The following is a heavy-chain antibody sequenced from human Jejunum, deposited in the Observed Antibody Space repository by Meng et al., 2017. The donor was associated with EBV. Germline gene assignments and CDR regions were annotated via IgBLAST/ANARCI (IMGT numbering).Heavy chain of an antibody. Sequence: QLQLQESGPGLVKPSXXXXXTCAVSGDSITERNSWSWVRQTPGKGLEWIGEIYHNGGTNYNPSLKSRVTISVDKSKNEISLKLRSVTAADTAVYYCARSPFRYGDYHYWGQGTLVTVSS. CDR3: ARSPFRYGDYHY. CDR1: GDSITERNS. V-gene: IGHV4-4*02. D-gene: IGHD4-17*01. CDR2: IYHNGGT. J-gene: IGHJ4*02.